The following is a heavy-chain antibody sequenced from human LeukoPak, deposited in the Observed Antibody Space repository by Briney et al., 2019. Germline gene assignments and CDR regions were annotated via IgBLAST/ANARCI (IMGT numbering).Heavy chain of an antibody. CDR3: ARGPRGAYSSTVYFGRISSYYFDY. V-gene: IGHV4-39*07. D-gene: IGHD5-18*01. Sequence: KPSETLSLTCTVSGGSISSSSYYWGWIRQPPGKGLEWIGSIYYSGSTYYNPSLKSRVTISVDTSKNQFSLKLSSVTAADTAVYYCARGPRGAYSSTVYFGRISSYYFDYWGQGTLVTVSS. CDR2: IYYSGST. CDR1: GGSISSSSYY. J-gene: IGHJ4*02.